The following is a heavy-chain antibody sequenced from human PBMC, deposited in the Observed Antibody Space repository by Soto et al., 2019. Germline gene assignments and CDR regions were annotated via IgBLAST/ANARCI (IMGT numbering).Heavy chain of an antibody. V-gene: IGHV3-30*18. J-gene: IGHJ6*02. Sequence: QVQLVESGGGVVQPGRSLRLSCAASGFTFSSYGMHWVRQAPGKGLEWVAVISYDGSNKYYADSVKGRFTISRDNSKKTLYLQMNSLSAEDTAVYYCAKDQLRGVRGVITYYYGMVGWGQGTTVTVSS. CDR2: ISYDGSNK. CDR3: AKDQLRGVRGVITYYYGMVG. CDR1: GFTFSSYG. D-gene: IGHD3-10*01.